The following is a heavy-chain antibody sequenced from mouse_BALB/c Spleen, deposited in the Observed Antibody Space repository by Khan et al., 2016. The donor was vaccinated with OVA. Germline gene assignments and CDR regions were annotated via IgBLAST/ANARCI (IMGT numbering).Heavy chain of an antibody. Sequence: DLVKPGASVKLSCKASGYTFTSYWITWIKQRPGQGLEWIGRIAPGNGSSYYNEMFKGKATLTVDTSSNTASIQLSSLSSEDSAVYFCARAMGGKVPLDYWGQGTTLTVSS. CDR3: ARAMGGKVPLDY. D-gene: IGHD1-1*02. V-gene: IGHV1S41*01. CDR1: GYTFTSYW. J-gene: IGHJ2*01. CDR2: IAPGNGSS.